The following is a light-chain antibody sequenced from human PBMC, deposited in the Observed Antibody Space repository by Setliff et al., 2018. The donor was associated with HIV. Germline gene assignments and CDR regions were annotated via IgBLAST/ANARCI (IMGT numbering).Light chain of an antibody. J-gene: IGLJ1*01. V-gene: IGLV1-44*01. Sequence: QSVLTQPPSASGTPGQRVTMSCSGSSSNIGSNTVNWYQQLPGTAPKLLIYSNNQRPSGVPDRFSGSKSGTSASLAISGLQSEDEADYYCAAWDDSLSVFVFGTGTKVTVL. CDR3: AAWDDSLSVFV. CDR1: SSNIGSNT. CDR2: SNN.